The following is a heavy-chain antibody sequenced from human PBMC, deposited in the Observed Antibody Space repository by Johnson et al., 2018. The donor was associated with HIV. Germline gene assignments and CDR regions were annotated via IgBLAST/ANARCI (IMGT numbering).Heavy chain of an antibody. J-gene: IGHJ3*02. V-gene: IGHV3-9*01. CDR1: GFNFDDYA. Sequence: VQLVESGGGLVQPGRSLRLSCAASGFNFDDYAMHWVRQAPGKGLEWVSGISWNSGSIGYADSVKGRFTISRDNAKNSLYLQMNSLRAEDTALYYCAKVRERPVTTRSDAFDIWGQGTMVTVSS. D-gene: IGHD3-22*01. CDR3: AKVRERPVTTRSDAFDI. CDR2: ISWNSGSI.